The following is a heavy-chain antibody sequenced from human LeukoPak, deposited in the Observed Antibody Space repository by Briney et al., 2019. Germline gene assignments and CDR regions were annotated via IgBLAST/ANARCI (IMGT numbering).Heavy chain of an antibody. J-gene: IGHJ4*02. CDR3: ARDQDYYDSSGYPLGIDY. Sequence: GGSLRLSCAASGFTFSDYYMSWIRQAPGKGLGWVSYISSSGSTIYYADSVKGRFTISRDNAKNSLYLQMNSLRAEDTAVYYCARDQDYYDSSGYPLGIDYWGQGTLVTVSS. V-gene: IGHV3-11*01. CDR1: GFTFSDYY. CDR2: ISSSGSTI. D-gene: IGHD3-22*01.